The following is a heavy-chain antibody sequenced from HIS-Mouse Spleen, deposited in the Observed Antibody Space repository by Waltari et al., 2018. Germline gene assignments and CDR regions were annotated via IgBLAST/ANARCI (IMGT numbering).Heavy chain of an antibody. CDR2: IYYSGST. Sequence: QLQLQESGPGLVKPSEPLSLTCTVSGAPISSSSYSWGWIRQPPGKGLEWIGSIYYSGSTYYNPSLKSRVTISVDTSKNQFSLKLSSVTAADTAVYYCAREIPYSSSWYDWYFDLWGRGTLVTVSS. J-gene: IGHJ2*01. CDR3: AREIPYSSSWYDWYFDL. V-gene: IGHV4-39*07. D-gene: IGHD6-13*01. CDR1: GAPISSSSYS.